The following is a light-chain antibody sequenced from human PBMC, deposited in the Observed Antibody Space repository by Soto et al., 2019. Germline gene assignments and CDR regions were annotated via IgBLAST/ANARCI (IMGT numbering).Light chain of an antibody. J-gene: IGKJ5*01. CDR1: QSVSSSY. Sequence: EIVMTHSPGTLSLSPWEIATLSCRASQSVSSSYLAWYQQKPGQAPRLLIYGASNRATGIPARFSGSGSGTDFTLTISSLEPEDFAVYYCQQRSNWPGTFGQGTRLEIK. CDR2: GAS. V-gene: IGKV3D-20*02. CDR3: QQRSNWPGT.